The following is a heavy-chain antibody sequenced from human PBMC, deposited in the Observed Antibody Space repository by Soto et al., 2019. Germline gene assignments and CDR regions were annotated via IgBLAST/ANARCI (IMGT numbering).Heavy chain of an antibody. J-gene: IGHJ5*02. CDR3: AGGVVVPGPTEFDQ. V-gene: IGHV1-18*01. CDR2: ISAYNGNT. Sequence: GASVKVSCKASGYTFTSYGISWVRQAPGQGLEWMGWISAYNGNTNYAQKHQGRVTMTTDTSTSTAYMELRSLRSDDTAVYYCAGGVVVPGPTEFDQWGQGTLVTVSS. D-gene: IGHD2-2*01. CDR1: GYTFTSYG.